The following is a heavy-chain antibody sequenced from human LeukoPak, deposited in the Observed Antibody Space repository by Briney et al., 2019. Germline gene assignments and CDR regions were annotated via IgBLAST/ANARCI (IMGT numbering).Heavy chain of an antibody. J-gene: IGHJ4*02. D-gene: IGHD6-19*01. V-gene: IGHV3-30*18. CDR3: AKDRNRYSSGWLDY. CDR1: GFTFSSYG. Sequence: PGGSLRLSCAASGFTFSSYGMHWVRQAPGKGLEWVAVISYDGSNKYYADSVKGRFTISRDNSKNTLYLQMNSLRAEDTAVYYCAKDRNRYSSGWLDYWGQGTLVTVSS. CDR2: ISYDGSNK.